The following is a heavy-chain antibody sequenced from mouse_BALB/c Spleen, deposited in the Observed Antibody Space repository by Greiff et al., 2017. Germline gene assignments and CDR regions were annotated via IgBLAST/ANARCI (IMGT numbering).Heavy chain of an antibody. J-gene: IGHJ4*01. CDR3: ATNWDGGAMDY. CDR1: GYAFTNYL. D-gene: IGHD4-1*01. V-gene: IGHV1-54*01. CDR2: INPGSGGT. Sequence: VQLQQSGAELVRPGTSVKVSCKASGYAFTNYLIEWVKQRPGQGLEWIGVINPGSGGTNYNEKFKGKATLTADKSSSTAYMQLSSLTSDDSAVYFCATNWDGGAMDYWGQGTSVTVSS.